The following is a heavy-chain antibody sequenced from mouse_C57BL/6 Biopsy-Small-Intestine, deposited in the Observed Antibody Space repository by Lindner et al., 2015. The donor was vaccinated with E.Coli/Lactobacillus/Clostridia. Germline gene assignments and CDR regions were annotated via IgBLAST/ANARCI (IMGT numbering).Heavy chain of an antibody. Sequence: SVKVSCKASGGTFSSYAISWVRQAPGQGLEWMGRIIPMFGTTNYAQKFQGRVTITADESTSTAYMELSSLRSEDTAVYYCARVGLFGWELLNYFYYWGQGTLVTVSS. CDR2: IIPMFGTT. V-gene: IGHV1-81*01. J-gene: IGHJ2*01. CDR3: ARVGLFGWELLNYFYY. D-gene: IGHD1-1*02. CDR1: GGTFSSYA.